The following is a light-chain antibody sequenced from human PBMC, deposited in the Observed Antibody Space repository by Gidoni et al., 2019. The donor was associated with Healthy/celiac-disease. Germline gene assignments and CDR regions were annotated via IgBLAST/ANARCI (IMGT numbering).Light chain of an antibody. CDR1: SSNIGSNT. CDR3: AAWDDSLNGPV. V-gene: IGLV1-44*01. J-gene: IGLJ2*01. CDR2: RNN. Sequence: QSVLTQPHSASGTHGQRVTISCSGSSSNIGSNTVNWYQQLPGTAPKPLIYRNNQRPSGVPDRFSGSKSGTSASLAISGLQSEDEADYYCAAWDDSLNGPVFGGGTKLTVL.